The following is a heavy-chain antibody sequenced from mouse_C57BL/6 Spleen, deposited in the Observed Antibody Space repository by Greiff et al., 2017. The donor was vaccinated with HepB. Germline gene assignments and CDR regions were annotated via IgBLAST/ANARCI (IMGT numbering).Heavy chain of an antibody. D-gene: IGHD1-1*01. CDR1: GYTFTSYW. Sequence: QVHVKQSGAELVKPGASVKLSCKASGYTFTSYWMHWVKQRPGRGLEWIGRIDPNSGGTKYNEKFKSKATLTVDKPSSTAYMQLSSLTSEDSAVYYCARYPYYGSIYAMDYWGQGTSVTVSS. J-gene: IGHJ4*01. CDR3: ARYPYYGSIYAMDY. V-gene: IGHV1-72*01. CDR2: IDPNSGGT.